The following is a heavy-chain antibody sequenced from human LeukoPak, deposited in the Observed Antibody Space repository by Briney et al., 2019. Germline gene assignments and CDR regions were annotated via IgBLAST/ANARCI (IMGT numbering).Heavy chain of an antibody. CDR3: AKPLLGTSIAVAGIGY. V-gene: IGHV3-23*01. J-gene: IGHJ4*02. Sequence: GGSLRLSCAASGFTFSSYAMSWVRQAPGKGLECVSAISGSGGSTYYADSVKGRFTISRDNSKNTLYLQMNSLRAEDTAVYYCAKPLLGTSIAVAGIGYWGQGTLVTVSS. CDR2: ISGSGGST. D-gene: IGHD6-19*01. CDR1: GFTFSSYA.